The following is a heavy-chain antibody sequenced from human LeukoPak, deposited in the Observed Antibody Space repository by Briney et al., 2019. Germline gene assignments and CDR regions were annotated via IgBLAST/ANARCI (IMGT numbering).Heavy chain of an antibody. CDR1: GFTFSDYY. CDR2: ISSSGSTI. CDR3: ARPRGDDFWSGYYPDY. Sequence: KPGGSLRLSCAASGFTFSDYYMSWIRQAPGMGLEWVSYISSSGSTIYYADSVKGRFTISRDNAKNSLYLQMNSLRAEDTAVYYCARPRGDDFWSGYYPDYWGQGTLVTVSS. J-gene: IGHJ4*02. V-gene: IGHV3-11*01. D-gene: IGHD3-3*01.